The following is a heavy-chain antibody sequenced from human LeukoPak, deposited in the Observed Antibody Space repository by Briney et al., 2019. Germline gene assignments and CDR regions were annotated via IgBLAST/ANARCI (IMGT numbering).Heavy chain of an antibody. D-gene: IGHD3-16*02. Sequence: GSSVKVSCKASGGTFSSYAISWVRQAPGQGLEWMGRIIPIFGTANYAQKFQGRVTITTDESTSTAYVELSSLRSEDTAVYYCARGRGHYDYVWGSYRPSYYYYYYMDVWGKGTTVTVSS. CDR1: GGTFSSYA. V-gene: IGHV1-69*05. CDR3: ARGRGHYDYVWGSYRPSYYYYYYMDV. J-gene: IGHJ6*03. CDR2: IIPIFGTA.